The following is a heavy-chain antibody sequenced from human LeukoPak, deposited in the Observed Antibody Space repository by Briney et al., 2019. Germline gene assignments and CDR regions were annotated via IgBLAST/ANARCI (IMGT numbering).Heavy chain of an antibody. Sequence: GGSLRLSCAASGFSFSNYGMHWVRQAPGKGLEWVAFIRYDGSKKYYADSVKGRFTISRDKSKNTLSLLMNSLRAEDTAVYYCAKDFSVKWELLIGHWGQGTLVTVSS. CDR1: GFSFSNYG. J-gene: IGHJ4*02. V-gene: IGHV3-30*02. CDR2: IRYDGSKK. CDR3: AKDFSVKWELLIGH. D-gene: IGHD1-26*01.